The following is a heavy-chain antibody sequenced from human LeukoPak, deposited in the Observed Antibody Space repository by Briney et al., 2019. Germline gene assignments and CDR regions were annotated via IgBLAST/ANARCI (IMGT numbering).Heavy chain of an antibody. V-gene: IGHV3-23*01. Sequence: GGSLRLSCAVSGFTFSSYAMSWVRQAPGKGLEWVSAISGSGGSTYYADSVKGRFTISRDNSKNTLYLQMNSLRAEDTAVYYCAKVGEYSYGSYYYYGMDVWGQGTTVTVSS. J-gene: IGHJ6*02. CDR2: ISGSGGST. CDR3: AKVGEYSYGSYYYYGMDV. CDR1: GFTFSSYA. D-gene: IGHD5-18*01.